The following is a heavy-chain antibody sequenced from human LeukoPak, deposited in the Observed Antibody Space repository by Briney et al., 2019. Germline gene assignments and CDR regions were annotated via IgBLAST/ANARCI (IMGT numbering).Heavy chain of an antibody. V-gene: IGHV3-23*01. CDR3: AKDYYGSGSPSY. J-gene: IGHJ4*02. Sequence: GSLRLSCAASGFPFSSYAMSWVRQAPGKGLEWVSAISGSGGSTYYADSVKGRFTISRDNSKNTLYLQMNSLRAEDTAVYYCAKDYYGSGSPSYWGQGPLVTVSS. CDR1: GFPFSSYA. D-gene: IGHD3-10*01. CDR2: ISGSGGST.